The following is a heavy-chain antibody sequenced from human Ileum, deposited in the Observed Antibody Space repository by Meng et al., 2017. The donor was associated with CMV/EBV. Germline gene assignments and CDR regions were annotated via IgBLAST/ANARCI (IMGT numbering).Heavy chain of an antibody. CDR3: ARDSIVRPAHYGLDV. V-gene: IGHV1-2*02. CDR2: INPNTGGT. CDR1: GYTFTGYY. Sequence: ASVKVSCKASGYTFTGYYIYWVRLAPGQGLEWLGWINPNTGGTSYGQKFQGRVTMTRDKSVTTAYMELSGMRSDDTAIYYCARDSIVRPAHYGLDVWGQGTTVTVSS. D-gene: IGHD1-26*01. J-gene: IGHJ6*02.